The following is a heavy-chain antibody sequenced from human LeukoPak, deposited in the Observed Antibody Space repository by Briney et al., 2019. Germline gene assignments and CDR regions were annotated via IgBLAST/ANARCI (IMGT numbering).Heavy chain of an antibody. D-gene: IGHD6-6*01. CDR2: ISSSGSTI. CDR3: LSQIAARLNWFDP. CDR1: GFTFSSYE. J-gene: IGHJ5*02. Sequence: GGSLRLSCAASGFTFSSYEMNWVRQAPGKGLEWVSYISSSGSTIYYADSVKGRFTISRDNAKNSLYLQMNSLRAEDTAVYYCLSQIAARLNWFDPWGQGTLVTVSS. V-gene: IGHV3-48*03.